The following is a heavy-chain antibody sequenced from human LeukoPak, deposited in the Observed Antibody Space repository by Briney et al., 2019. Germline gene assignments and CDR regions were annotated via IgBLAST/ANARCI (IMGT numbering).Heavy chain of an antibody. CDR3: ASSITMIVVVEL. J-gene: IGHJ3*01. CDR2: INPNSGGT. D-gene: IGHD3-22*01. CDR1: GYTFTSYA. Sequence: ASVKVSCKASGYTFTSYAMHWVRQAPGQGLEWMGWINPNSGGTNYAQKFQGRVTMTRDTSISTAYMELSRLRSDDTAVYYCASSITMIVVVELWGQGTMVTVSS. V-gene: IGHV1-2*02.